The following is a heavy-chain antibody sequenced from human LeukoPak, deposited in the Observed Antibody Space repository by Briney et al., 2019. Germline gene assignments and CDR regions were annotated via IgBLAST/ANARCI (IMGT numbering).Heavy chain of an antibody. CDR2: INHSGST. V-gene: IGHV4-39*07. Sequence: SETLSLTCTVSGGSISSNSYYWGWIRQPPGKGLEWIGEINHSGSTNYNPSLKSRVTISVDTSKNQFSLRLSSVTAADTAVYYCARAGSGYSFDYWGQGTLVTVSS. D-gene: IGHD3-10*01. CDR3: ARAGSGYSFDY. CDR1: GGSISSNSYY. J-gene: IGHJ4*02.